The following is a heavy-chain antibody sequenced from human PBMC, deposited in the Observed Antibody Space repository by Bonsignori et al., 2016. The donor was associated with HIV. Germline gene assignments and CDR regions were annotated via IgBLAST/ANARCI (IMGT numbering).Heavy chain of an antibody. D-gene: IGHD3/OR15-3a*01. V-gene: IGHV4-59*01. CDR1: VAPISSYY. Sequence: LSCTVSVAPISSYYWSWIRQPPGKRLEWIAYLYYSGSTNYNPSLKSRVTISVDTSKNQFSLKLSSVTAADTAVYYCARGDWYQYYFDYWGQGSLVTVSS. CDR2: LYYSGST. J-gene: IGHJ4*02. CDR3: ARGDWYQYYFDY.